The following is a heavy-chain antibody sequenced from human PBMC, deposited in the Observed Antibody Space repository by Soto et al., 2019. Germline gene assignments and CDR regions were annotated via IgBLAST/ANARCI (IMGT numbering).Heavy chain of an antibody. CDR3: ARTAAAGKYYYGMDV. D-gene: IGHD6-13*01. CDR1: GYSFTSDW. Sequence: GESLKISCKGSGYSFTSDWIGWVRQMAGKGLESMGIIYPGDSDTRYSPSFQGQVTISADKSISTAYLQWSSLKASDTAMYYCARTAAAGKYYYGMDVWGQGTTVTVSS. V-gene: IGHV5-51*01. CDR2: IYPGDSDT. J-gene: IGHJ6*02.